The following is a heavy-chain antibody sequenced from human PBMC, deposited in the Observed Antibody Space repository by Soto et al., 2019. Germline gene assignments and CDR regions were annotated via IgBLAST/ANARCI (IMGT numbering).Heavy chain of an antibody. CDR1: GYTFTNYR. CDR2: VSGYNGET. J-gene: IGHJ6*02. CDR3: ARVESQTVTTLSSRYYYYYLDV. Sequence: QVQLVQSGVEVKKPGASVKVSCKASGYTFTNYRISWVRQAPGHGLEWMGWVSGYNGETNYAQKMQGRVTMTRDTSTSTAYMELWGLRSDDTAVYYCARVESQTVTTLSSRYYYYYLDVWGQGTTVTVSS. V-gene: IGHV1-18*04. D-gene: IGHD4-17*01.